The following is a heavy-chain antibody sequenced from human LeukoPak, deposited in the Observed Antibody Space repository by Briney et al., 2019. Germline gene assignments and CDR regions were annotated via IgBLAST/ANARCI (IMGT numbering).Heavy chain of an antibody. V-gene: IGHV1-18*01. CDR2: ISAYNGNT. J-gene: IGHJ2*01. D-gene: IGHD6-19*01. Sequence: ASVKVSCKASGYTFTSYGISWVRQAPGQGLEWMGWISAYNGNTNYAQKLQGRVTMTTDTSTRTAYIELRSLRSDDTAVYYCARDDRQWLGWYFDLWGRGTLVTVSS. CDR1: GYTFTSYG. CDR3: ARDDRQWLGWYFDL.